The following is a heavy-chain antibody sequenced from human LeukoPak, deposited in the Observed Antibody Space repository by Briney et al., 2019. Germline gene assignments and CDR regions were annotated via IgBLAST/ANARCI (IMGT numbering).Heavy chain of an antibody. V-gene: IGHV1-18*01. CDR1: GYTFTSYG. D-gene: IGHD2-15*01. Sequence: ASVKVSCKASGYTFTSYGISWVRQAPGQGLEWMGWISAYNGNTNYAQKLQGRVTMTTGTSTSTAYMELRSLRSDDTAVYYCARDKHRYCSGGSCSQAPYWGQGTLVTVSS. CDR3: ARDKHRYCSGGSCSQAPY. J-gene: IGHJ4*02. CDR2: ISAYNGNT.